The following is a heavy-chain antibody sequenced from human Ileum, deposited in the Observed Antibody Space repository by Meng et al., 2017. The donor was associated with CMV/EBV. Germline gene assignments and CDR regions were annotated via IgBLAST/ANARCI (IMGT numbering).Heavy chain of an antibody. CDR1: GFTFSSYG. CDR3: DASDY. V-gene: IGHV3-23*01. J-gene: IGHJ4*02. Sequence: GGSLRLSCAASGFTFSSYGVSWVRQAPGKGLEWVSTITGSGSRTHYADSVKGRFTISRDNSKNTLYLQINSLRAEDTAVYYCDASDYWGQGTQVTVSS. D-gene: IGHD6-6*01. CDR2: ITGSGSRT.